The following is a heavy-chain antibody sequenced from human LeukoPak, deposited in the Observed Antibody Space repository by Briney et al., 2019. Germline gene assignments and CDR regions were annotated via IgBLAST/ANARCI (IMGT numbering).Heavy chain of an antibody. CDR1: GGSFSGYY. J-gene: IGHJ4*02. D-gene: IGHD3-3*01. CDR2: INHSGST. CDR3: ARVNTEWYVDY. V-gene: IGHV4-34*01. Sequence: PSETLSLTCAVYGGSFSGYYWSWIRQPPGKGLEWIGEINHSGSTNYNPSLKSRVTISVDTSKNQFSLKLSSVTAADTAVYYCARVNTEWYVDYWGQGTLVTVSS.